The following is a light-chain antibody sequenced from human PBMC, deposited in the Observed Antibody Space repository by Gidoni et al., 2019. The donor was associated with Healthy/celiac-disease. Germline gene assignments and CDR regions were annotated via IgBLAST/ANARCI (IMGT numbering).Light chain of an antibody. J-gene: IGLJ2*01. Sequence: SSELTQPPSVSVSPGQTARITCSGDALPKQYAYWYQQTPGQAPVLVIYKDSERPSGIPERFSGSSSGTTVTLTISGVQAEDEADYYCQSADSSGTYVVFGGGTKLTVL. CDR1: ALPKQY. CDR3: QSADSSGTYVV. V-gene: IGLV3-25*03. CDR2: KDS.